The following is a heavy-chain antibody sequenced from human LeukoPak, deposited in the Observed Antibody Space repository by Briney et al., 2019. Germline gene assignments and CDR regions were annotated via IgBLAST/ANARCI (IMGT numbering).Heavy chain of an antibody. CDR3: ARDWLSVDTAMEGDAFDI. J-gene: IGHJ3*02. CDR2: IWYDGSNK. Sequence: PGGSLRLSCAASGFTFSSYAMHWVRQAPGKGLEWVAVIWYDGSNKYYADSVKGRFTISRDNSENTLYLQMNSLRAEDTAVYYCARDWLSVDTAMEGDAFDIWGQGTMVTVSS. V-gene: IGHV3-33*08. D-gene: IGHD5-18*01. CDR1: GFTFSSYA.